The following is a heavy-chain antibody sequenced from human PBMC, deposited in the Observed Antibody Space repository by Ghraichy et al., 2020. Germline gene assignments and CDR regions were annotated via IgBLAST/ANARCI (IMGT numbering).Heavy chain of an antibody. CDR3: ARIAVSGTWYFDR. CDR2: ISSSSGYI. J-gene: IGHJ2*01. V-gene: IGHV3-21*01. Sequence: GGSLRLSCAASGFTFSTCSMVWVRQAPGKGLEWVSSISSSSGYIYYADSVKGRFTISRDNAKNSLYLQMNSLRAEDTAVYSCARIAVSGTWYFDRWGRGTLVTVSS. CDR1: GFTFSTCS. D-gene: IGHD6-19*01.